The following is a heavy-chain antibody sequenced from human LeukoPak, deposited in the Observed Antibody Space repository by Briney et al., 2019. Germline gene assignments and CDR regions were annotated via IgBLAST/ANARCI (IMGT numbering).Heavy chain of an antibody. Sequence: GGSLRLSCAASGFTFSSYSMNWVRQAPGKGLEWVSSISSSSSYIYYADSVKGRFTISRDNAKNSLYLQMNSLRAEDTAVYYCARGGIVGLVPNTALDYWGQGTLVTVSS. CDR1: GFTFSSYS. CDR2: ISSSSSYI. CDR3: ARGGIVGLVPNTALDY. V-gene: IGHV3-21*01. J-gene: IGHJ4*02. D-gene: IGHD3/OR15-3a*01.